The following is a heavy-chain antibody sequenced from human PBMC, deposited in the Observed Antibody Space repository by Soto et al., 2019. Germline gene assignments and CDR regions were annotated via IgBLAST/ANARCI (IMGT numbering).Heavy chain of an antibody. CDR1: GGTFSSYA. V-gene: IGHV1-69*01. J-gene: IGHJ6*02. CDR3: ARDPIRWPNSSSWYRIPEGRYYYYYYGMDV. CDR2: IIPIFGTA. D-gene: IGHD6-13*01. Sequence: QVQLVQSGAEVKKPGSSVKVSCKASGGTFSSYAISWVRQAPGQGLEWMGGIIPIFGTANYAQKFQGRVTITADESTSTAYMGLSSLRSEDTAVYYCARDPIRWPNSSSWYRIPEGRYYYYYYGMDVWGQGTTVTVSS.